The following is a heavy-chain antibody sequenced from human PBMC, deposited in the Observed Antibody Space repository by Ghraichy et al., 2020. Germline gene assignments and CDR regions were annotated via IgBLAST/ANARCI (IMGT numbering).Heavy chain of an antibody. J-gene: IGHJ4*02. CDR2: IIPIFGTA. CDR1: GGTFSSYA. CDR3: ARDRYYDSSGYSFYFDY. V-gene: IGHV1-69*13. Sequence: SVKVSCKASGGTFSSYAISWVRQAPGQGLEWMGGIIPIFGTANYAQKFQGRVTITADESTSTAYMELSSLRSEDTAVYYCARDRYYDSSGYSFYFDYWGRGPLATVSS. D-gene: IGHD3-22*01.